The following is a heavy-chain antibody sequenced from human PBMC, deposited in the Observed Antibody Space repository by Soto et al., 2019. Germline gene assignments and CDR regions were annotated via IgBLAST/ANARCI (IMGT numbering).Heavy chain of an antibody. CDR3: ARDMNWLDP. CDR1: GFTFDTYE. V-gene: IGHV3-30-3*01. Sequence: QMQLVQSGGGVVQPGRSLRLSCAASGFTFDTYEMIWVRQAPGKGLEWVAMISFAGTNDYYADSVKGRFTISRDNSNNTLFLHMNSLRVEDTAVYYCARDMNWLDPWGQGSLVTVAS. J-gene: IGHJ5*02. CDR2: ISFAGTND.